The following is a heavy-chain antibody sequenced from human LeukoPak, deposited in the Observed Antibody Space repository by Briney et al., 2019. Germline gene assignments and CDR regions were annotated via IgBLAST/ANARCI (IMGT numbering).Heavy chain of an antibody. CDR1: GGSISRYH. Sequence: NPSETLSLTCTVSGGSISRYHWSWIRQPAGKGLEWIRRVSTSGTDYNPSLKSRVTMSVDTSKSEFSLNLSSVTAADTAMYFCAGRVWTKTRGLIGYFDYWGQGILVTVSS. D-gene: IGHD3-10*01. CDR2: VSTSGT. CDR3: AGRVWTKTRGLIGYFDY. V-gene: IGHV4-4*07. J-gene: IGHJ4*02.